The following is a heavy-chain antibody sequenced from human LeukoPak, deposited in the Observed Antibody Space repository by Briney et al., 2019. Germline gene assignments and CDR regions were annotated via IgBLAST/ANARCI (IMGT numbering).Heavy chain of an antibody. CDR3: AKDDAWLQYNY. Sequence: GGSLRLSCAASGFNFSNYNLNWVRQAPGKGLEWISYISSNGLSIYYADSVRGRVTISRDNSKNTLYLQMNSLRVEDTAVFYCAKDDAWLQYNYWGQGTLVTVSS. D-gene: IGHD5-24*01. CDR2: ISSNGLSI. J-gene: IGHJ4*02. CDR1: GFNFSNYN. V-gene: IGHV3-48*01.